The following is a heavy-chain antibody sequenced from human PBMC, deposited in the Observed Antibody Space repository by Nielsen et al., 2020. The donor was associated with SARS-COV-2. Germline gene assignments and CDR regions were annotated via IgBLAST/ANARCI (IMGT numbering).Heavy chain of an antibody. CDR3: ARAPGYNFGSWYFDP. V-gene: IGHV1-69*13. J-gene: IGHJ5*02. D-gene: IGHD3-10*01. Sequence: SVKVSCKASGDTFSSYAIIWVRQAPGQGLEWMGGIIGMFGTRNYAQKFQGRVTITAVEITSTAYMELSSLTSEDTAVYYCARAPGYNFGSWYFDPWGQGTLVTVSS. CDR2: IIGMFGTR. CDR1: GDTFSSYA.